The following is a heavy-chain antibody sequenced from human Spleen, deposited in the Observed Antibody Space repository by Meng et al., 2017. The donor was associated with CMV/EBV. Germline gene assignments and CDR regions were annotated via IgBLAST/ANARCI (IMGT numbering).Heavy chain of an antibody. CDR1: GFTFSSYA. CDR2: INSDGSST. CDR3: ARDGGLRSSTSGDY. J-gene: IGHJ4*02. V-gene: IGHV3-74*01. D-gene: IGHD2-2*01. Sequence: GESLKISCAASGFTFSSYAMSWVRQAPGKGLVWVSRINSDGSSTSYADSVKGRFTISRDNAKNTLYLQMNSLRAEDTAVYYCARDGGLRSSTSGDYWGQGTLVTVS.